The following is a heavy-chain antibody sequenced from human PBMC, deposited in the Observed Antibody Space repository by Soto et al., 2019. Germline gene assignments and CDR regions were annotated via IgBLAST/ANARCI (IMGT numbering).Heavy chain of an antibody. V-gene: IGHV4-39*01. CDR1: GGSISSGSYY. D-gene: IGHD6-13*01. CDR3: ARHKDTSSRYLLPDF. CDR2: IYYSGNA. Sequence: SETLSLTCTVSGGSISSGSYYWGWVRQPPGKWLEWIGSIYYSGNAYYNPSLKSRVDVSVDTSRNQFSLKVTSVTATDTAVYYCARHKDTSSRYLLPDFWGQGTLVTVSS. J-gene: IGHJ4*02.